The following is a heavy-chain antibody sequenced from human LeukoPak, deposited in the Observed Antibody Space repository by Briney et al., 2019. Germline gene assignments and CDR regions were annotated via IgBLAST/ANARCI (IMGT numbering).Heavy chain of an antibody. CDR3: ASVFETSTNWEVFDI. Sequence: SVKVSCKASGGTFSSYAISWVRQAPGQGLEWMGRIIPILGIANYAQKFQGRVTITADKSTSTAYMEVRSLRSEDTAVYYCASVFETSTNWEVFDIWGQGTMVSVSS. CDR2: IIPILGIA. V-gene: IGHV1-69*04. J-gene: IGHJ3*02. D-gene: IGHD5/OR15-5a*01. CDR1: GGTFSSYA.